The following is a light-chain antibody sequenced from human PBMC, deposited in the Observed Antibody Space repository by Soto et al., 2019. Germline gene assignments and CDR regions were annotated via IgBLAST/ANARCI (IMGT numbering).Light chain of an antibody. V-gene: IGKV1-33*01. CDR1: QDISNY. CDR3: QQYDTLPPYT. J-gene: IGKJ2*01. CDR2: DAS. Sequence: DIQMTHSPSSLSASVGDRVTITCXSSQDISNYLNWYQQKPGKAPRLLIYDASNLEIGVPSRFSGSGSGTDFTFTISNLQPEDIATYYCQQYDTLPPYTFGQGTKVDIK.